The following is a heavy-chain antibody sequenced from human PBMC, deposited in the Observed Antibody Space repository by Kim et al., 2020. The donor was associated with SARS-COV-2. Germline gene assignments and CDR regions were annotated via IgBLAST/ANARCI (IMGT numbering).Heavy chain of an antibody. V-gene: IGHV3-73*01. CDR3: TRVPLRTLPFLISFDV. D-gene: IGHD1-26*01. J-gene: IGHJ3*01. Sequence: GGSLRLSCAASGFTFSGSAMHWVRQAPGQGLESVGVIRRNGNSYTTAYAASVKLRFTISRDNSNNTAYLLMNNLKTEVPSEYFCTRVPLRTLPFLISFDV. CDR1: GFTFSGSA. CDR2: IRRNGNSYTT.